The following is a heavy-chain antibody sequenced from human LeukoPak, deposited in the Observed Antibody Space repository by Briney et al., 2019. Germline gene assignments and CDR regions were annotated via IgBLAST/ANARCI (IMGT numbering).Heavy chain of an antibody. CDR1: GFSFTTYW. V-gene: IGHV3-7*03. CDR2: INQDGTEK. J-gene: IGHJ2*01. Sequence: QPGGSLRLSCAASGFSFTTYWMSWVRQAPGKGLEWVANINQDGTEKYYVDSVKGRFTISRDNAKSSLYLQMNSLRAEDTALYYCAKDRSSGWYGSWYFDLWGRGTLVTVSS. D-gene: IGHD6-19*01. CDR3: AKDRSSGWYGSWYFDL.